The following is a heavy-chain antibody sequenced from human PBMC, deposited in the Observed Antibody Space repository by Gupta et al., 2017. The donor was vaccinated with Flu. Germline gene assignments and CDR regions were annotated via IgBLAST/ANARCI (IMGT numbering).Heavy chain of an antibody. D-gene: IGHD3-22*01. CDR1: GFTFSSYG. CDR3: ARAPLPGYYDSSGHRTYYYYGMDV. Sequence: QVQLVESGGGVVQPGRSLRLSCAASGFTFSSYGMHWVRQAPGKGLEWVAVIWYDGSNKYYADSVKGRFTISRDNSKNTLYLQMNSLRAEDTAVYYCARAPLPGYYDSSGHRTYYYYGMDVWGQGTTVTVSS. CDR2: IWYDGSNK. V-gene: IGHV3-33*01. J-gene: IGHJ6*02.